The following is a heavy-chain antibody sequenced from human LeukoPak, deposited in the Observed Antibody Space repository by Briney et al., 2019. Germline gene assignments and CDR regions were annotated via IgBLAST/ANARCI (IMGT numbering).Heavy chain of an antibody. J-gene: IGHJ4*02. V-gene: IGHV4-34*01. CDR1: GGSFSGYY. Sequence: SETLSLTCAVYGGSFSGYYWSWIRQPPGKGLEWIGEINHSGSTNYNSSLKSRVTISVDTSKNQFSLKLSSGTAADTAVYYCARDSSHGFDYWGQGTLVTVSS. CDR3: ARDSSHGFDY. CDR2: INHSGST. D-gene: IGHD6-13*01.